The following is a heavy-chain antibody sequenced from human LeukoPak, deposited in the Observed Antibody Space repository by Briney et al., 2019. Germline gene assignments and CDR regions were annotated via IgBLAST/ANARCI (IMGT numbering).Heavy chain of an antibody. CDR3: ARDWKYSSSWSDAFDI. J-gene: IGHJ3*02. CDR1: VFTFSSYS. CDR2: ISSSSSYI. Sequence: PGGSLRLSCAASVFTFSSYSMNWVRQAPGKGLEWVSSISSSSSYIYYADSVKGRFTISRDNAKNSLYLQMNSLRAEDTAVYYCARDWKYSSSWSDAFDIWGQGTMVTVSS. V-gene: IGHV3-21*01. D-gene: IGHD6-13*01.